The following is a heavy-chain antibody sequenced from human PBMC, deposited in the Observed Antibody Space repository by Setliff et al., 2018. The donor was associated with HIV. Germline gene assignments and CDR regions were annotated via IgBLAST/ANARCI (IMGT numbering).Heavy chain of an antibody. J-gene: IGHJ6*02. V-gene: IGHV1-69*13. CDR1: GGTFSSYA. CDR3: ARGMTTTGSTTIYNFGMDV. D-gene: IGHD1-1*01. Sequence: SVKVSCKASGGTFSSYAISWVRQAPGQGLEWMGGIIPIFGTANYAQKFQDRITITADEFTNTAYMGLSSLRSEDTAVYYCARGMTTTGSTTIYNFGMDVWGQGTTVTVSS. CDR2: IIPIFGTA.